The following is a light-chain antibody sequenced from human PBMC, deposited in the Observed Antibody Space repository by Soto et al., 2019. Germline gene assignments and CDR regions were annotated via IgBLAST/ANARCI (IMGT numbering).Light chain of an antibody. J-gene: IGKJ4*01. V-gene: IGKV3-11*01. CDR2: DAS. CDR1: QSVGSY. Sequence: EIVLIQSPATLSLSPGERATLSCRASQSVGSYLAWYQHKPGQAPRLLISDASNMATGIPARFSRSGSETEFTLTISSLEPEDSAVYYCQQRSNWPSLTFGGGTKVEIK. CDR3: QQRSNWPSLT.